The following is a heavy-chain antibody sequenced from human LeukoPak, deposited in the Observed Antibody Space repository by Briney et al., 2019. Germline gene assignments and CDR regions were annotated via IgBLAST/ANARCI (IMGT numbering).Heavy chain of an antibody. CDR1: GGSFSGYY. D-gene: IGHD2-21*02. Sequence: EALSLTCAVYGGSFSGYYWSWIRQPPGKGPEWVANIQEDGKKENYVDSVRGRFTISRDNAKNSIYLQMNSLRVEDTAVYYCAKDIVGGGDDYWGQGTLVIVSS. J-gene: IGHJ4*02. V-gene: IGHV3-7*01. CDR2: IQEDGKKE. CDR3: AKDIVGGGDDY.